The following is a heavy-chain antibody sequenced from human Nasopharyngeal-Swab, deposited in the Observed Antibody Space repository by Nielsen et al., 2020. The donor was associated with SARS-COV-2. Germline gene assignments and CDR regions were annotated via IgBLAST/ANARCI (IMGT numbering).Heavy chain of an antibody. D-gene: IGHD4-17*01. CDR1: GFTFSSYS. CDR3: AKMTTVTTVWPPGYYYGVDV. V-gene: IGHV3-21*01. Sequence: GESLKISCAASGFTFSSYSMNWVRQAPGKGLEWVSSISSSSSYIYYADSVKGRFTISRDNAKNSLYLQMNSLRAEDTAVYYCAKMTTVTTVWPPGYYYGVDVWGQGTTVTVSS. CDR2: ISSSSSYI. J-gene: IGHJ6*02.